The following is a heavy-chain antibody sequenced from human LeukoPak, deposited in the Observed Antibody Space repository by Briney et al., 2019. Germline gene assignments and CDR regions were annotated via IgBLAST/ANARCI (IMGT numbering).Heavy chain of an antibody. CDR1: GYTFTSYG. V-gene: IGHV1-18*01. CDR3: ARDKFTYYYGSGSYWFDP. CDR2: ISAYDGNT. Sequence: ASVKVSCEASGYTFTSYGISWVRQAPGQGLEWMGWISAYDGNTNYAQKLQGRVTMTTDTSTSTAYMELRSLRSDDTAVYYCARDKFTYYYGSGSYWFDPWGQGTLVTVSS. D-gene: IGHD3-10*01. J-gene: IGHJ5*02.